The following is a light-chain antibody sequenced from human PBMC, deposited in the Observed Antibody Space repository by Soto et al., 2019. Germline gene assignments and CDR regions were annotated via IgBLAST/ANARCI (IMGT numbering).Light chain of an antibody. CDR2: DAS. J-gene: IGKJ1*01. V-gene: IGKV3-11*01. Sequence: EIVLTQSPATLSLSPGERATLSCRASQSVNSYLAWYQQKPGQAPRLLIYDASNRATGVPARFSGSGSGTYFTLTISSLEPEDFAVYYCQPRNKWPWTFGQGTKVEIK. CDR1: QSVNSY. CDR3: QPRNKWPWT.